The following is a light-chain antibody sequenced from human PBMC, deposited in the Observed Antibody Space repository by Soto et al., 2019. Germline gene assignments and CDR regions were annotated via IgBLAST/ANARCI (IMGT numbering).Light chain of an antibody. V-gene: IGLV2-14*03. J-gene: IGLJ2*01. CDR2: DVS. CDR3: SSYTTIRTLVI. Sequence: QSALTQPASVSGSPGQSITISCTGSSSDIGGYDYVSWYQHHPGKAPKLIIYDVSNRPSGVSNRFSGSKSGSTASLTISGLQAEDESDYYCSSYTTIRTLVIFGGGTKLTVL. CDR1: SSDIGGYDY.